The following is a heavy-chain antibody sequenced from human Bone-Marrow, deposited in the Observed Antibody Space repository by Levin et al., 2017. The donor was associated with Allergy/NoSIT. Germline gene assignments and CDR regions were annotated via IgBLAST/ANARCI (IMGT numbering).Heavy chain of an antibody. Sequence: GGSLRLSCVGSGLSFSDYNMNWVRQAPGKGLEWVASISSGSTYIFYADSMKGRFTISRDNAKNSLFLQMNSLTVDDAGVYFCASPREYYVTTTACYIAFDLWGQGTTVTVSS. V-gene: IGHV3-21*06. J-gene: IGHJ3*01. CDR2: ISSGSTYI. CDR3: ASPREYYVTTTACYIAFDL. CDR1: GLSFSDYN. D-gene: IGHD3-16*01.